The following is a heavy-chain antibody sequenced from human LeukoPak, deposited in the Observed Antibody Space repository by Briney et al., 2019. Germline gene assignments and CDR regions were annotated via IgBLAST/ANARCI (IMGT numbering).Heavy chain of an antibody. CDR1: GGTFSSYA. CDR3: ARGGVGATVDY. J-gene: IGHJ4*02. V-gene: IGHV1-69*04. Sequence: ASVKVSCKASGGTFSSYAISWVRQAPGQGLEWMGRIIPILGIANYAQKFQGRVTITADKSTSTAYMELSSLRSEDTAVYYCARGGVGATVDYWGQGTLVTVSS. D-gene: IGHD1-26*01. CDR2: IIPILGIA.